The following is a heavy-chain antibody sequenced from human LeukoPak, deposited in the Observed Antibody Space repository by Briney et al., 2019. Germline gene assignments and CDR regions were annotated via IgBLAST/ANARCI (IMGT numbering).Heavy chain of an antibody. CDR2: IIPIFGTA. CDR3: ARGRLIVGAPHLREDI. CDR1: GGTFSSYA. Sequence: ASVKVSCKASGGTFSSYAISWVRQAPGQGLEWMGGIIPIFGTANYAQKFQGRVTITTDESTSTAYMELSSLRSEDTAVYYCARGRLIVGAPHLREDIWGQGTMVTVSS. V-gene: IGHV1-69*05. D-gene: IGHD1-26*01. J-gene: IGHJ3*02.